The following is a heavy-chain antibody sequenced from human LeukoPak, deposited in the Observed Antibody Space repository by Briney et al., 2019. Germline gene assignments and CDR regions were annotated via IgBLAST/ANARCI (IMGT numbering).Heavy chain of an antibody. D-gene: IGHD5-18*01. V-gene: IGHV3-7*01. CDR2: IKQDGSEK. CDR1: GFTFSDYY. Sequence: GGSLRLSCAASGFTFSDYYMSWIRQAPGKGLEWVANIKQDGSEKYYVDSVKGRFTISRDNAKNSLYLQMNSLRAEDTAVYYCARRAKTDRGHSYGLDYWGQGTLVTVSP. CDR3: ARRAKTDRGHSYGLDY. J-gene: IGHJ4*02.